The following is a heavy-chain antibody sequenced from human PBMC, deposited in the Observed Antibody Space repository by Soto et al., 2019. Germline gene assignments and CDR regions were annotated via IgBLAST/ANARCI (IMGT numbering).Heavy chain of an antibody. CDR2: IYYSGST. CDR3: ARVAGTTPYDAFDI. V-gene: IGHV4-59*12. CDR1: GGSISSYY. Sequence: PSETLSLTCTVSGGSISSYYWSWIRQPPGKGLEWIGYIYYSGSTNYNPSLKSRVTISVDTSKNQFSLKLSSVTAADTAVYYCARVAGTTPYDAFDIWGQGTMVTVSS. J-gene: IGHJ3*02. D-gene: IGHD1-1*01.